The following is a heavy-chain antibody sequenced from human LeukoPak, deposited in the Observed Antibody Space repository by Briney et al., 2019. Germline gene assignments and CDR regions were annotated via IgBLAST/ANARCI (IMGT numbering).Heavy chain of an antibody. CDR1: GFTFDDYA. CDR2: ISWNSGSI. J-gene: IGHJ6*02. D-gene: IGHD6-13*01. V-gene: IGHV3-9*01. Sequence: SLRLSCAASGFTFDDYAMHWVRQAPGKGLEWVSGISWNSGSIGYADSVKGRFTISRDNAKNSLYLQMNSLRAEDTALYYCAKDGGGSWYGKTYYYYYGMDVWGQGTTVTVSS. CDR3: AKDGGGSWYGKTYYYYYGMDV.